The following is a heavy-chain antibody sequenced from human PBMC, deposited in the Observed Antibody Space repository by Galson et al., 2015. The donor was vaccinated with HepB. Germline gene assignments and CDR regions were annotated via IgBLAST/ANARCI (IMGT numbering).Heavy chain of an antibody. D-gene: IGHD2-15*01. Sequence: SLRLSCAASGFTFSTYAMTWVRQVSGKGLEWVSTINNNGRDTTYADSVKGRFTVSRDNAKNTLYLQMNSLRAEDTAVYYCARDTYSRIDYWGQGTLVTVSS. CDR3: ARDTYSRIDY. J-gene: IGHJ4*02. CDR1: GFTFSTYA. CDR2: INNNGRDT. V-gene: IGHV3-74*01.